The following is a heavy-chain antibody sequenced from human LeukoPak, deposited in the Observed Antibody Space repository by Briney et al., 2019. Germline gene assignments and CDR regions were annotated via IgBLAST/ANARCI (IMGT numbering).Heavy chain of an antibody. J-gene: IGHJ4*02. CDR2: IWSDKSNR. Sequence: GGSLRLSCAASGFIFNHHAMHWVRQAPGKGLEGVAVIWSDKSNRFYADSVRGRFTISRDDSRKTVYLQMERMAAEDTAIYYCAKDAQRGFDYSNSLENWGQGALVTVAS. CDR1: GFIFNHHA. CDR3: AKDAQRGFDYSNSLEN. V-gene: IGHV3-33*06. D-gene: IGHD4-11*01.